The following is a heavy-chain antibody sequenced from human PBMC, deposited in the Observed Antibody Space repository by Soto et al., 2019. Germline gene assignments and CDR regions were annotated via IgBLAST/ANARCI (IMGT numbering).Heavy chain of an antibody. CDR3: ARAPVVPAAMRYYYYGMDV. D-gene: IGHD2-2*01. J-gene: IGHJ6*02. V-gene: IGHV1-69*06. CDR1: GGTFSSYA. Sequence: GASVKVSCKASGGTFSSYAISWVRQAPGQGLEWMGGIIPIFGTANYAQKFQGRVTITADKFTSTAYMELSSLRSEDTAVYYCARAPVVPAAMRYYYYGMDVWGQGTTVT. CDR2: IIPIFGTA.